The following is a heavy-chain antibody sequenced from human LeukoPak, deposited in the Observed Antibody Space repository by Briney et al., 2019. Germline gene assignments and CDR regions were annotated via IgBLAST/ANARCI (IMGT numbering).Heavy chain of an antibody. V-gene: IGHV3-48*02. J-gene: IGHJ6*02. Sequence: PGGSLRLSCAASGFTFDDYGMSWVRQAPGKGLEWVSYISSSSSTIYYADSVKGRFTISRDNAKNSLYLQMNSLKDEGTAVYYCVRVTGYCYGMGVWGQGTTVTVSS. CDR3: VRVTGYCYGMGV. D-gene: IGHD3-16*01. CDR1: GFTFDDYG. CDR2: ISSSSSTI.